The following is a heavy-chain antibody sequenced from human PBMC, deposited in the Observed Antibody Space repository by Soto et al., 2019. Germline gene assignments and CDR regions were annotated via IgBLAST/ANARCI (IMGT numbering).Heavy chain of an antibody. CDR2: ISYDGSNK. CDR1: GFTFSSYA. CDR3: AGGHYGMDV. V-gene: IGHV3-30-3*01. J-gene: IGHJ6*02. Sequence: GGSLRLSCAASGFTFSSYAMHWVRQAPGKGLEWVAVISYDGSNKYYADSVKGRFTISRDNSKNTLYLQMNSLRAEDTAVYYCAGGHYGMDVWGQGTTVTVSS.